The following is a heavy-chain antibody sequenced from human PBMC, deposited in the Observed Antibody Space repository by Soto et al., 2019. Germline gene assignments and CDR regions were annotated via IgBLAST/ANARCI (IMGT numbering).Heavy chain of an antibody. CDR1: GYTFTSYG. Sequence: ASVKVSCKASGYTFTSYGISWVRQAPGQGLEWMGWISAYNGNTNYAQKLQGRVTMTTDTSTSTAYMELRSLRSDDTAVYYCTLGYCSGGSCSTLDAFDIWGQGTMVTVSS. CDR2: ISAYNGNT. J-gene: IGHJ3*02. CDR3: TLGYCSGGSCSTLDAFDI. D-gene: IGHD2-15*01. V-gene: IGHV1-18*01.